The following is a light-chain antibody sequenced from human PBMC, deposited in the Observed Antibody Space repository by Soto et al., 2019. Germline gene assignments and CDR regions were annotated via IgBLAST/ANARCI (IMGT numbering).Light chain of an antibody. CDR3: QQYEKWPPSIT. Sequence: IVISQSPATLSVSPGERATLSCRASQSVSSNLAWYQQKPGQAPRLLIYGTSTRATGISARFSGGGSGTEFTLTISSLQSEDFAVYYCQQYEKWPPSITFGQGTRLEIK. CDR2: GTS. CDR1: QSVSSN. J-gene: IGKJ5*01. V-gene: IGKV3-15*01.